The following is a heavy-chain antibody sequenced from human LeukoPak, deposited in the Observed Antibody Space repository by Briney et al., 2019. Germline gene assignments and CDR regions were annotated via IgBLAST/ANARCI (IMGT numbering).Heavy chain of an antibody. Sequence: PSETLSLTCTVSGGSISSYYWSWIRQPPGKGLEWIGYIYYSGSTNYNPSLKSRVTISVDTSKNQFSLKLSSVTAADTAVYYCARGPSRRGGYFDYWGQGTLVTVSS. D-gene: IGHD3-10*01. CDR3: ARGPSRRGGYFDY. J-gene: IGHJ4*02. CDR2: IYYSGST. CDR1: GGSISSYY. V-gene: IGHV4-59*01.